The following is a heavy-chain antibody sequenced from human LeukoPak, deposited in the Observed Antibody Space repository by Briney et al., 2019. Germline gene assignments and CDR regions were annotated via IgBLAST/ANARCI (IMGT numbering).Heavy chain of an antibody. Sequence: PGGSLRLSCAASGFTFSGSAMHWVRQASGKGLEWVGHIRSKTNSYATAYAASVKGRFTISRDDSKNTAYLQMNSLKTEDSAVSYCAKGQLKFDYWGQGALVTVSS. V-gene: IGHV3-73*01. CDR2: IRSKTNSYAT. D-gene: IGHD1-1*01. J-gene: IGHJ4*02. CDR1: GFTFSGSA. CDR3: AKGQLKFDY.